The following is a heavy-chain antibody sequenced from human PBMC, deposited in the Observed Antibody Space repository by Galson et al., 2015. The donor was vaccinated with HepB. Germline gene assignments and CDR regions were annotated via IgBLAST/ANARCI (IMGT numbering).Heavy chain of an antibody. Sequence: SVKVSCKASGGTFSSYAISWVRQAPGQGLEWMGGIIPIFGTANYAQKFQGRVTITADESTSTAYMELSSLRSEDTAVYYCATGIAAASLPDYWGQGTLVTVSS. CDR2: IIPIFGTA. D-gene: IGHD6-13*01. CDR1: GGTFSSYA. V-gene: IGHV1-69*13. CDR3: ATGIAAASLPDY. J-gene: IGHJ4*02.